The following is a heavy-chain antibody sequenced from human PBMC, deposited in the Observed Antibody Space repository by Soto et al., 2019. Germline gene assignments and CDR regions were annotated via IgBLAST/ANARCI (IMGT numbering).Heavy chain of an antibody. V-gene: IGHV4-30-2*01. Sequence: SETLSLTCAVSGGSIGGAGYSWSWIRQPPGGGLDWIGYIYESGTILYNPSLKTRLTISLNWSDKQFSLTLNSVTAADTAVYYCARAQFYSGSGNYHNLMFDTWGQGTQVTVSS. D-gene: IGHD3-10*01. CDR2: IYESGTI. CDR1: GGSIGGAGYS. CDR3: ARAQFYSGSGNYHNLMFDT. J-gene: IGHJ5*02.